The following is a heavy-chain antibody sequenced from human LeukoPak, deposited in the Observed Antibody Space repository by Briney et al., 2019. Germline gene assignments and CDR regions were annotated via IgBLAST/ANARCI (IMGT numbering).Heavy chain of an antibody. CDR1: GGSISSSSYF. V-gene: IGHV4-39*07. CDR3: ASVLYDILTGYGVAGVDY. J-gene: IGHJ4*02. CDR2: IYYSGST. D-gene: IGHD3-9*01. Sequence: PSETLSLTCTVSGGSISSSSYFWVWIRQPPGKGLEWIGSIYYSGSTYYNPSLKSRVTISVDTSKNQFSLKLSSVTAADTAVYYCASVLYDILTGYGVAGVDYWGQGTLVTVSS.